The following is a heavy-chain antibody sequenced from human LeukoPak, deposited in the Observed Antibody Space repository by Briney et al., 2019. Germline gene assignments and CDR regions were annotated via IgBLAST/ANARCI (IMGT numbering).Heavy chain of an antibody. V-gene: IGHV1-69*13. J-gene: IGHJ4*02. Sequence: SVKVSCKASGGTFSRYAISWVRQAPGQGLEWMGGFIPIFGTTNYAQKFQGRVTITADESTSTVYMEMSSLTSEDTAVYYCAKAGGVCGDDCYWPFKYWGQGTLVTVSS. CDR2: FIPIFGTT. CDR3: AKAGGVCGDDCYWPFKY. D-gene: IGHD2-21*02. CDR1: GGTFSRYA.